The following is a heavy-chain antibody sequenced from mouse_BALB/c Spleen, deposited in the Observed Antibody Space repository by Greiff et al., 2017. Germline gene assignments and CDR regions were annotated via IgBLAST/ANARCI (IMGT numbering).Heavy chain of an antibody. Sequence: VHLVESGPGLVAPSQSLSITCTVSGFSLTGYGVNWVRQPPGKGLEWLGMIWGDGSTDYNSALKSRLSISKDNSKSQVFLKMNSLQTDDTARYYCAREDYYGSSRYYAMDYWGQGTSVTVSS. CDR1: GFSLTGYG. V-gene: IGHV2-6-7*01. CDR3: AREDYYGSSRYYAMDY. CDR2: IWGDGST. D-gene: IGHD1-1*01. J-gene: IGHJ4*01.